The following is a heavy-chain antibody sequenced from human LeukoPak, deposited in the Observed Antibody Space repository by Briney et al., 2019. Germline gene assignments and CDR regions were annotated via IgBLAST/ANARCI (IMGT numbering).Heavy chain of an antibody. V-gene: IGHV5-51*01. CDR3: VRNLPGTLLRGYGMDV. CDR2: IFPRDSDV. J-gene: IGHJ6*02. Sequence: GESLTISCKTSGYTFTSYWIGWVRQTPGKGLECMGVIFPRDSDVRYSPSFQGQVTISADKSTNTAYLHWGSLKASDSAMYYCVRNLPGTLLRGYGMDVWGPGTTVTVS. D-gene: IGHD3-10*01. CDR1: GYTFTSYW.